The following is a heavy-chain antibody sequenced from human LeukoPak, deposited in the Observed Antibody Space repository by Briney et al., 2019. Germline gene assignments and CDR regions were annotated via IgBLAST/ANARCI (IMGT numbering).Heavy chain of an antibody. CDR2: ISSSGSHR. V-gene: IGHV3-21*01. J-gene: IGHJ4*02. CDR1: GFTFSGYA. CDR3: ARDQIGSW. Sequence: GGSLRLSCGGSGFTFSGYAMNWVRQAPGKGLEWVSSISSSGSHRYYGDSVKGRFTISRDNAKKSVYLQMDSLRAEDTAVYYCARDQIGSWWGQGTLVIVSS. D-gene: IGHD6-13*01.